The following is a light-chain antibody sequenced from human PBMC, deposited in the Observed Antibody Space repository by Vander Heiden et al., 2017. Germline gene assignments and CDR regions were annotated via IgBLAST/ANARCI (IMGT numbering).Light chain of an antibody. CDR1: QAISDD. J-gene: IGKJ1*01. CDR2: SAS. V-gene: IGKV1-6*01. Sequence: IQLTQSPSSLSASVGDSVTLTCRASQAISDDLGWYQQQTGKAPTLLIYSASKLRSGVPSRFSGSRSGRDFTLAISSLQPEDFATYYCRQTVYYPWTFGQGSKVDIK. CDR3: RQTVYYPWT.